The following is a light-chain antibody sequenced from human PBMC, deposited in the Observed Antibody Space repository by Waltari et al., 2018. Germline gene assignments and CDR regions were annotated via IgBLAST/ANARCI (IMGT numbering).Light chain of an antibody. CDR3: LLSYTGFGAV. CDR2: DTT. V-gene: IGLV7-46*01. J-gene: IGLJ7*01. Sequence: QAVVTQEPSLTVSPGGPVTLTCGSSTGTVTSGPYPYWFQQKPGQAPRTLIYDTTDKHSWTPARFSGSLLGGKAALTLSGAQPEDEAEYYCLLSYTGFGAVFGGGTQLTVL. CDR1: TGTVTSGPY.